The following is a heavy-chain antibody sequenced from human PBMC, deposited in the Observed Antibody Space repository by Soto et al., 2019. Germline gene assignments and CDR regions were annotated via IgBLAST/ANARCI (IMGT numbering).Heavy chain of an antibody. V-gene: IGHV4-59*01. Sequence: KSSETLSLTCTVSDGSISNFYWSWIRQPPGKGLEWIGYISSSGNTNYNLSLKSRVSISVDTSKNQFSLNLTSVTAADTAVYYCARAPMVLTRSYFDSWGQGTPVTVSS. J-gene: IGHJ4*02. CDR3: ARAPMVLTRSYFDS. D-gene: IGHD3-22*01. CDR1: DGSISNFY. CDR2: ISSSGNT.